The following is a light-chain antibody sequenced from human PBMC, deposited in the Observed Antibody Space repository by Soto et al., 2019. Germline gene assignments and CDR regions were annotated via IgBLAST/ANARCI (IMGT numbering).Light chain of an antibody. V-gene: IGLV1-40*01. J-gene: IGLJ1*01. CDR1: SSNIGTGYD. CDR2: GNN. Sequence: QAVVTQPPSISGAPGQRVTISCTGSSSNIGTGYDVHWYQQHAGKAPKLLIYGNNNRPSGVPDRISGSKSGTSASLAITGLQAEDEADYYCQSFDSRLSGYVFGNGTKVTVL. CDR3: QSFDSRLSGYV.